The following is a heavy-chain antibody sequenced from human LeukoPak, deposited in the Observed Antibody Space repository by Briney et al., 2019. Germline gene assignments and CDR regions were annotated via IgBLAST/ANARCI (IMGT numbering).Heavy chain of an antibody. Sequence: SVKVSCKASGGTFSSYAISWVRQAPGQGLEWMGRIIPIFGTANYAQKFQGRVTITTDESTSTAYMELSRLRSEHPAVYYCFTRPRGIVVSYYYYYMDVWGKGTTVTVSS. D-gene: IGHD6-19*01. J-gene: IGHJ6*03. CDR1: GGTFSSYA. CDR3: FTRPRGIVVSYYYYYMDV. CDR2: IIPIFGTA. V-gene: IGHV1-69*05.